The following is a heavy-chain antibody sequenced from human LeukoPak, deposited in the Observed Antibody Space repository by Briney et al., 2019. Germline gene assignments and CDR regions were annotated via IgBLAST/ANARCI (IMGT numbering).Heavy chain of an antibody. Sequence: GASVKVSCKASGGTFSSYAISWVRQAPGQGLEWMGGIIPIFGTANYAQKFQGRVTTTADESTSTAYMELSSLRSEDTAVYYCAVTEGRKGAFDIWGQGTMVTVSS. V-gene: IGHV1-69*13. CDR2: IIPIFGTA. CDR1: GGTFSSYA. D-gene: IGHD1-14*01. J-gene: IGHJ3*02. CDR3: AVTEGRKGAFDI.